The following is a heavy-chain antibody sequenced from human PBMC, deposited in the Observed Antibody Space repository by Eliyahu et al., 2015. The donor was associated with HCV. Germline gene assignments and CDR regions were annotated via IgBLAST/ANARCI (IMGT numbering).Heavy chain of an antibody. J-gene: IGHJ4*02. CDR2: IYYSGST. D-gene: IGHD3-22*01. V-gene: IGHV4-31*03. CDR1: GGSISSGDYY. Sequence: QVQLQESGPGLVKPSQTLSLTCTVSGGSISSGDYYWNWIRQHPGKGLEWIGYIYYSGSTYYNPSLKSRVTISVDTSKNQFSLKLNSVTAADTAVYYCARGARSGSILQVPLFDFWGQGTLVTVSS. CDR3: ARGARSGSILQVPLFDF.